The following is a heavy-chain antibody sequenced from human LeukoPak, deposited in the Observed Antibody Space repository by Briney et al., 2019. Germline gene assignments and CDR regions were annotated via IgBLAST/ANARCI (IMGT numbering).Heavy chain of an antibody. CDR3: ARGRYSSSWFDY. V-gene: IGHV3-21*01. CDR2: ISSSSSYI. J-gene: IGHJ4*02. Sequence: GGSLRLSCAASGFTFSSYSMNWVRQAPGKGLEWVSSISSSSSYIYYADSVKGRFTISRDNAKNSLYLQMNSLRVEDTAVYYCARGRYSSSWFDYWGQGTLVTVSS. CDR1: GFTFSSYS. D-gene: IGHD6-13*01.